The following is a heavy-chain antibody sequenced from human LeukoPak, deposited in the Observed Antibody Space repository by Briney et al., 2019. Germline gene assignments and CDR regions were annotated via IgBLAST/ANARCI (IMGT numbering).Heavy chain of an antibody. Sequence: SVKVSCKASRGTFSSYAISWVRQAPGQGLEWMGGIIPIFGTASYAQKFQGRVTISADESTSTAYMELSSLRSEDTAVYFCARDLTMVRGARYRPYNWFGPWGQGTLVTVSS. CDR1: RGTFSSYA. V-gene: IGHV1-69*13. D-gene: IGHD3-10*01. CDR3: ARDLTMVRGARYRPYNWFGP. CDR2: IIPIFGTA. J-gene: IGHJ5*02.